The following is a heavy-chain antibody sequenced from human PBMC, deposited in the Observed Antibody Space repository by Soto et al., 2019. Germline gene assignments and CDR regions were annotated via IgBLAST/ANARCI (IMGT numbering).Heavy chain of an antibody. CDR3: RAYAVGAFDI. CDR2: IKSKTDGGTT. V-gene: IGHV3-15*01. Sequence: GGSLRLSCAASGFTFGNAWMSWVRQAPGKGLEWVGRIKSKTDGGTTDYAAPVKGRFTISRDDSKNTLYLQMNSLKTEDTAVYYCRAYAVGAFDIWGQGTMVTVSS. CDR1: GFTFGNAW. D-gene: IGHD2-2*01. J-gene: IGHJ3*02.